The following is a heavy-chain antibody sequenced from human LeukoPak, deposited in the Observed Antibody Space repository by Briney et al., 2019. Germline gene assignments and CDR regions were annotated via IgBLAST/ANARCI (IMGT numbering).Heavy chain of an antibody. V-gene: IGHV3-23*01. CDR3: ANSIGYCSGGSCYSDC. CDR1: GFTFSSYA. J-gene: IGHJ4*02. Sequence: PGGFLRLSCAASGFTFSSYAMSWVRRAPGKGLEWVSAISGSGGSTYYADSVKGRFTISRDNSKNTLYLQMDSLRAEDTAVYYCANSIGYCSGGSCYSDCWGQGTLVTVSS. CDR2: ISGSGGST. D-gene: IGHD2-15*01.